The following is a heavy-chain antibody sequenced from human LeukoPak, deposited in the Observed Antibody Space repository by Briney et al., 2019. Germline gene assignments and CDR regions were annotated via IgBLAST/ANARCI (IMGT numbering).Heavy chain of an antibody. CDR2: INWSGGST. Sequence: PGGSLRLSCAASGCTFDDYGMSWVRQAPGKGLEWVSGINWSGGSTGYADSVKGRFTISRDNAKNSLYLQMNSLRAEDTALYYCARAEYGYYYYYMDVWGKGTTVTVSS. V-gene: IGHV3-20*04. CDR3: ARAEYGYYYYYMDV. D-gene: IGHD2/OR15-2a*01. CDR1: GCTFDDYG. J-gene: IGHJ6*03.